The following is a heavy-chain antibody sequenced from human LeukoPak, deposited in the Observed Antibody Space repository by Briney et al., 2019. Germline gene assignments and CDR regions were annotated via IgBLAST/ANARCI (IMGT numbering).Heavy chain of an antibody. Sequence: GSLRLSCAASGFTFSSYSMNWVRQAPGKGLEWVSSISSSSSYIYYAASVKGRFTISRDNAKNSLYLQMNSLRAEDTAVYYCARGYCSSTSCYPTVGWFDPWGQGTLVTVSS. CDR3: ARGYCSSTSCYPTVGWFDP. J-gene: IGHJ5*02. CDR2: ISSSSSYI. V-gene: IGHV3-21*04. CDR1: GFTFSSYS. D-gene: IGHD2-2*01.